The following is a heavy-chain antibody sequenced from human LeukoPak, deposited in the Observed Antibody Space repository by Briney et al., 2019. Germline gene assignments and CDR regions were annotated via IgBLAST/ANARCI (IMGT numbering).Heavy chain of an antibody. CDR3: AKNSDLLTTHFDY. D-gene: IGHD4-11*01. J-gene: IGHJ4*02. Sequence: PGGSLRLSCAASGFTFSSYAMSWVRQAPGKGLEWVPAISGSGGSTYYADSVKGRFTISRDNSKNTLYLQMNSLRAEDTAVYYCAKNSDLLTTHFDYWGQGTLVTVSS. CDR1: GFTFSSYA. V-gene: IGHV3-23*01. CDR2: ISGSGGST.